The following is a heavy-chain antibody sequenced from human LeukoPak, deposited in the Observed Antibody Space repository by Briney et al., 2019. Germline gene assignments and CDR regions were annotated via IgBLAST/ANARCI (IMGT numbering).Heavy chain of an antibody. CDR2: IIPIFGTA. J-gene: IGHJ6*03. CDR3: ASGQVITIFGVDYYYYYYMDV. D-gene: IGHD3-3*01. Sequence: SVKVSCKASGGTFSSYAISWVRQAPGQGLEWMGGIIPIFGTANYAQKFQGRVTITTDESTSTAYMELSSLRSEDTAVYYCASGQVITIFGVDYYYYYYMDVWGKGTTVTVSS. V-gene: IGHV1-69*05. CDR1: GGTFSSYA.